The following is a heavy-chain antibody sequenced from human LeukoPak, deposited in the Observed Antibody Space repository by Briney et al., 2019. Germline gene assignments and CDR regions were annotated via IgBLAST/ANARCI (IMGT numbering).Heavy chain of an antibody. Sequence: GGSLRLSCVASGFTLSSYPLSWVRQAPGKGLEWVSAISGSGVNTYYADSVKGRFTISRDNSKNTLYLQMNSLRAEDTAVYYCAKSSPRYFDWLPDYWGQGTLVTVSS. CDR1: GFTLSSYP. V-gene: IGHV3-23*01. J-gene: IGHJ4*02. CDR2: ISGSGVNT. CDR3: AKSSPRYFDWLPDY. D-gene: IGHD3-9*01.